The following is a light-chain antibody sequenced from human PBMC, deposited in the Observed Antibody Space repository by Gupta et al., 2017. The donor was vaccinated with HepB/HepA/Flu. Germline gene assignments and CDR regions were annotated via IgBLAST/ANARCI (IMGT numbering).Light chain of an antibody. CDR2: RNN. CDR3: AAWDDSLSGHWV. Sequence: QSVLTQPPSASGTPGQRVTISCSGSSSNIGSKYVYWYQQLPGTAPKLLIYRNNHRPSGVPDRFSGPKSGTSASLAISGLRSEDEADYYCAAWDDSLSGHWVFGGGTKLTVL. J-gene: IGLJ3*02. CDR1: SSNIGSKY. V-gene: IGLV1-47*01.